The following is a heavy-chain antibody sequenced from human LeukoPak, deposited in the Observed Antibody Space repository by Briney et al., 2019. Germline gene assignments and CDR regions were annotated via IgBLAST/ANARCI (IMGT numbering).Heavy chain of an antibody. CDR1: GCTFNSHW. D-gene: IGHD3-22*01. Sequence: PGGSLRVSCAASGCTFNSHWMSWVRQAPGKGLEWVANIKEDGTEKFYVDSVKGRFTVSRDNARASVFLQMNSLRAEDTAVYYCARGLSVYYDTADFDYWGQGTLVTVSS. CDR3: ARGLSVYYDTADFDY. CDR2: IKEDGTEK. V-gene: IGHV3-7*01. J-gene: IGHJ4*02.